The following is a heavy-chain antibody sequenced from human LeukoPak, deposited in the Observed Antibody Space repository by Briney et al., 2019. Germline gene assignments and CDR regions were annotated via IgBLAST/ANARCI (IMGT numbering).Heavy chain of an antibody. CDR3: ASLTAAVKDY. D-gene: IGHD6-13*01. J-gene: IGHJ4*02. CDR2: IRNRANSYTT. V-gene: IGHV3-72*01. Sequence: PGGSLRLSCAASGFTFSDYYMDWVRQAPGKGLEWVGRIRNRANSYTTEYAASVKGRFTISRDDSRDSLYLQMNSLKIEDTAVYYCASLTAAVKDYWGQGTLVTVSS. CDR1: GFTFSDYY.